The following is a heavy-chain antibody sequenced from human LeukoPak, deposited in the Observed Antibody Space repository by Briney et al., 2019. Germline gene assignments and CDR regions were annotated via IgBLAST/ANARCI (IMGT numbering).Heavy chain of an antibody. CDR1: GFTFSSYS. CDR2: ISGSSSYI. Sequence: GGSLRLSCAASGFTFSSYSMNWVRQAPGKGLEWVSSISGSSSYIYYADSVKGRFTISRDNAKNSLYLQMNSLRAEDTAVYYCARDQYCSSTSCYTYFDYWGQGTLVTVSS. J-gene: IGHJ4*02. D-gene: IGHD2-2*02. V-gene: IGHV3-21*01. CDR3: ARDQYCSSTSCYTYFDY.